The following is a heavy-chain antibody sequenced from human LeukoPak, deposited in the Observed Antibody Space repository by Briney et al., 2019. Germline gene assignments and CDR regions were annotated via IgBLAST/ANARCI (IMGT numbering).Heavy chain of an antibody. Sequence: PSETLSLTCSVSGGALNAFYWSWIRQPAGEGLEWIGRIHSGGSTNYSPSLKSRVTMLLDPSKNQFSLSLISVTAADTAVYYCAREAVHYGSGSLDYWGQGTLVTVSS. CDR2: IHSGGST. V-gene: IGHV4-4*07. D-gene: IGHD3-10*01. J-gene: IGHJ4*02. CDR3: AREAVHYGSGSLDY. CDR1: GGALNAFY.